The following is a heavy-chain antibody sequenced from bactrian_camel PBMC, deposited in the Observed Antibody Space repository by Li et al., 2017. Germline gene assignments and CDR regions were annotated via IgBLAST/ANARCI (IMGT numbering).Heavy chain of an antibody. Sequence: VQLVESGGGLVQPGGSLTLSCATSGFPFSAWDMAWVRQAPGKGLEWVSSVNSAGGVKYYTDSVKGRFNISRDNAKSTLDLQMNNLQIEDTAVYYCAAGLFGDNLERGNYWGQGTQVTVS. J-gene: IGHJ4*01. CDR3: AAGLFGDNLERGNY. V-gene: IGHV3S40*01. D-gene: IGHD1*01. CDR1: GFPFSAWD. CDR2: VNSAGGVK.